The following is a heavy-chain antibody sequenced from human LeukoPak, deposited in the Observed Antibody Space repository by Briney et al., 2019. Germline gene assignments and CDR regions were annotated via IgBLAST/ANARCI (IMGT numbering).Heavy chain of an antibody. V-gene: IGHV3-23*01. CDR3: AKVYRAYSRPGSFDY. Sequence: GGSLRLSCAASGFTFSSYAMSWVRQAPGKGLEWVSAISGSGGSTYYADSVKGRFTISRDNSKNTLYLQMNSLRAEDTAVYHCAKVYRAYSRPGSFDYWGQGTLVTVSS. J-gene: IGHJ4*01. CDR1: GFTFSSYA. CDR2: ISGSGGST. D-gene: IGHD4-11*01.